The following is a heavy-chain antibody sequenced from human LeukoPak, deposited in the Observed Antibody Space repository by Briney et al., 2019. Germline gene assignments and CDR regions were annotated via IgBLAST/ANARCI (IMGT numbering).Heavy chain of an antibody. CDR3: ARVLVGRSGGSCYDPARYYYGMDV. CDR1: GGSISSYY. D-gene: IGHD2-15*01. V-gene: IGHV4-59*01. CDR2: IYYSGST. J-gene: IGHJ6*02. Sequence: SETLSLTCTVSGGSISSYYWSWIRQPPGKGLEWIGYIYYSGSTNYNPSLKSRVTISVDTSKNQFSLKLSSVTAADTAVYYCARVLVGRSGGSCYDPARYYYGMDVWGQGTTVTVSS.